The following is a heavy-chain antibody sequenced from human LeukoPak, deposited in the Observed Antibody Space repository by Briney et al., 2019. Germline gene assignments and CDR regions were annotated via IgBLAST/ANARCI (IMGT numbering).Heavy chain of an antibody. V-gene: IGHV3-48*03. D-gene: IGHD4-17*01. Sequence: PGGSLRLSCAASGFTFSSYEMNWVRQAPGKGLEWVSYISSSGSTIYYADSVKGRFTISRDNAKNSLYLQMNSLRAEDTAVYYCARVVAVTTADYWGQGTLVTVSS. CDR1: GFTFSSYE. CDR3: ARVVAVTTADY. CDR2: ISSSGSTI. J-gene: IGHJ4*02.